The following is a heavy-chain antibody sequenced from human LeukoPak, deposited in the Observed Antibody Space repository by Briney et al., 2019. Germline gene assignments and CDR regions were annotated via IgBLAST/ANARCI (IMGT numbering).Heavy chain of an antibody. CDR3: AGDLGSLWFGNAFDI. D-gene: IGHD3-10*01. Sequence: SETLSLTCTVSGGSISRGNYYYNWIRQPAGKRLEWIGRIYTTGSTYYNPSLKSRVTMSIDTSKNEFSLDLSSVTAADTAVYYCAGDLGSLWFGNAFDIWGQGTMVTVSS. J-gene: IGHJ3*02. CDR2: IYTTGST. CDR1: GGSISRGNYY. V-gene: IGHV4-61*02.